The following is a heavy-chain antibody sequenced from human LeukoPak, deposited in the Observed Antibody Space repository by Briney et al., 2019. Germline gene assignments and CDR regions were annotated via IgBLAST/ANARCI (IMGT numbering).Heavy chain of an antibody. V-gene: IGHV1-2*02. CDR3: ARELGYCSSTSCYYYFDY. J-gene: IGHJ4*02. Sequence: ASVTVSCKASGYTFTGYYMHWVRQAPGQGLERXXXXXXNRGGTNYAQKFQGRVTMTRDTSISTAYMELSRLRSDDTAVYYCARELGYCSSTSCYYYFDYWGQGTLVTVSS. D-gene: IGHD2-2*01. CDR1: GYTFTGYY. CDR2: XXXNRGGT.